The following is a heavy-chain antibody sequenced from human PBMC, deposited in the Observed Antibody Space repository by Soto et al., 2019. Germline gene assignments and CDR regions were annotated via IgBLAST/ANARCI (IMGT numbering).Heavy chain of an antibody. CDR3: ARYGSGSYYPTTFDY. CDR2: IYYSGST. CDR1: GGSISSVGYY. J-gene: IGHJ4*02. V-gene: IGHV4-31*03. Sequence: QVQLQESGPGLVKPSQTLSLTCTVSGGSISSVGYYWSWIRQHPGKGLECIVYIYYSGSTYYNPSLKSRVTIAVDTSENQFSLKLSSVTAADTAVYYCARYGSGSYYPTTFDYWGQGTLVTVSS. D-gene: IGHD3-10*01.